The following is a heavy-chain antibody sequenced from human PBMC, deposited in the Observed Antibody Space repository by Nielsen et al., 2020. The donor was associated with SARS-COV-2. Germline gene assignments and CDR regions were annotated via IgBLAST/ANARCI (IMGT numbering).Heavy chain of an antibody. V-gene: IGHV4-39*02. D-gene: IGHD3-3*01. CDR1: GGSISSRNYY. Sequence: GSLRLSCSVSGGSISSRNYYWGWIRQSPGKGLEWIGSIYYSGSTYYKPSLKSRVTISVDTSKNQFTLNLSSVTAADTAVYYCAREFWSGSYPSFDYWGQGTLVTVSS. J-gene: IGHJ4*02. CDR3: AREFWSGSYPSFDY. CDR2: IYYSGST.